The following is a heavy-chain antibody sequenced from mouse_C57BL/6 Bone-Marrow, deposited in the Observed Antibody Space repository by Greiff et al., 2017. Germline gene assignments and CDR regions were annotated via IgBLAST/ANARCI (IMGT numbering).Heavy chain of an antibody. CDR1: GYTFTSYW. CDR3: EREGGPYYFDD. Sequence: QVQLKQSGAELVRPGSSVKLSCKASGYTFTSYWMHWVKQRPIQGLEWIGNIDPSDSETHYNQKFKDKATLTVDTSSSTAYMQLSSLTSEDSAGYYCEREGGPYYFDDWGQGTTLTVSS. J-gene: IGHJ2*01. V-gene: IGHV1-52*01. CDR2: IDPSDSET. D-gene: IGHD1-1*02.